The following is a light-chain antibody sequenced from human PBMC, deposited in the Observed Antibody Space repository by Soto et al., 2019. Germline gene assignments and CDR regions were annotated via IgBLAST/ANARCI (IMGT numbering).Light chain of an antibody. CDR1: DSNIGSNG. Sequence: QSVLTQPPSASGTPGQRVTISCSGSDSNIGSNGVNWYQHLPGMAPKLLTHSNDHRPSGVADRFSGSKSGTSASLAISGLQSEDEADYYSAAWDDILNGWVFGGGTKVTVL. J-gene: IGLJ3*02. CDR2: SND. CDR3: AAWDDILNGWV. V-gene: IGLV1-44*01.